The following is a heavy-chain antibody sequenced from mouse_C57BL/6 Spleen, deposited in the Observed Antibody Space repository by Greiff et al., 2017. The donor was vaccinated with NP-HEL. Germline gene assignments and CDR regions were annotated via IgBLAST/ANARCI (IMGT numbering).Heavy chain of an antibody. CDR1: GYAFSSYW. D-gene: IGHD1-1*01. CDR2: IYPGDGDT. V-gene: IGHV1-80*01. CDR3: ARSPSTVVADWYFDV. J-gene: IGHJ1*03. Sequence: QVQLQQSGAELVKPGASVKISCKASGYAFSSYWMNWVKQRPGKGLEWIGQIYPGDGDTNYNGKFKGKATLTADKSSSTAYMQLSSLTSEDSAVYFCARSPSTVVADWYFDVWGTGTTVTVSS.